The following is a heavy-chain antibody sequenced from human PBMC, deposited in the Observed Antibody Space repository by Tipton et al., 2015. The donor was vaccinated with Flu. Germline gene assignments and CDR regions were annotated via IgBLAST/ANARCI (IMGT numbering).Heavy chain of an antibody. D-gene: IGHD3-16*02. CDR3: ARDYLLGDLSFFDN. CDR1: GASISSYY. CDR2: IYTSGST. J-gene: IGHJ4*02. Sequence: TLSLTCSVSGASISSYYWSWIRQPAGKGLEWIGRIYTSGSTNYNASLKSRVTMSVDTSKNQFSLKLSSVTVADTAVYYCARDYLLGDLSFFDNWGQGILVTVSS. V-gene: IGHV4-4*07.